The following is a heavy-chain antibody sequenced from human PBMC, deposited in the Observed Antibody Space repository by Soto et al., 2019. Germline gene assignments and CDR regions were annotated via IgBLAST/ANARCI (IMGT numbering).Heavy chain of an antibody. CDR1: GYTFTSYG. D-gene: IGHD3-22*01. J-gene: IGHJ3*02. V-gene: IGHV1-18*01. CDR3: ARSGYMPAFDI. CDR2: ISAYNGNT. Sequence: ASVKVSCKASGYTFTSYGISWVRQAPGQGLEWMGWISAYNGNTNYAQKLQGRVTMTTDTSTSTDNMELRSLRSDDTAVYYCARSGYMPAFDIWGQGTMVTVSS.